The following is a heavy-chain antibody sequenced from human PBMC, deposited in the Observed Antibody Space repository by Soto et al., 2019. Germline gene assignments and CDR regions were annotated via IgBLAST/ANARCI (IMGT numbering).Heavy chain of an antibody. D-gene: IGHD5-12*01. CDR3: AKEYSGYDHFDY. J-gene: IGHJ4*02. Sequence: GGSLRLSCAASGFTFSSYDXHWVRQAPGKGLEWVAVISYDGSNKYYADSVKGRFTISRDNSKNTLYLQMNSLRAEDTAVYYCAKEYSGYDHFDYWGQGTLVTVSS. CDR2: ISYDGSNK. CDR1: GFTFSSYD. V-gene: IGHV3-30*18.